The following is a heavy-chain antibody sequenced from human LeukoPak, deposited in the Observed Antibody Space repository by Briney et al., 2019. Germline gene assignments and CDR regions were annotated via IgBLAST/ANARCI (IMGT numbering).Heavy chain of an antibody. CDR1: GDSFSNSSYY. Sequence: SETLSLNCTVSGDSFSNSSYYWGWIRQPPGKGLEWIGDVYYSGSTYYNPSLKSRVTISLDTSDNQFSPKLNSVTAADTAVYYCARHLDITIFAVVTAPYMDVWGKGTTVTVSS. D-gene: IGHD3-3*01. CDR3: ARHLDITIFAVVTAPYMDV. J-gene: IGHJ6*03. CDR2: VYYSGST. V-gene: IGHV4-39*01.